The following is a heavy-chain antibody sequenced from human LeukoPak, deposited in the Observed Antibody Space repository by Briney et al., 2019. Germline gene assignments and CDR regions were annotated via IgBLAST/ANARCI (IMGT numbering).Heavy chain of an antibody. CDR2: INHSGST. D-gene: IGHD3-9*01. J-gene: IGHJ4*02. CDR3: ARGSKYYDILG. Sequence: PSETLSLTCAVYGGSFSGYYWSGIRQPPGKWLEWIGEINHSGSTNYNPSLKSRVTISVDTSKNQFSLKLSSVPAADTAVYHCARGSKYYDILGWGQGTLVTVSS. CDR1: GGSFSGYY. V-gene: IGHV4-34*01.